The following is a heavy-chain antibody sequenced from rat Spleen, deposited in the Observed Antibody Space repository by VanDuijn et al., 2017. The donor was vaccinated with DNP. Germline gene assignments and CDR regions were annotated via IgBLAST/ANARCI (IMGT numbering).Heavy chain of an antibody. CDR3: AGGRGPFAY. D-gene: IGHD4-3*01. CDR2: INSAGNT. Sequence: EVQLQESGPGLVKPSQSLSLTCSVTGYSITRSYRWNWIRKFPGNKLEWMGYINSAGNTHYNPSLKSRISITRDTSKNQFFLQLNSVTTEDTATYYCAGGRGPFAYWGQGVMVTVSS. J-gene: IGHJ2*01. V-gene: IGHV3-3*01. CDR1: GYSITRSYR.